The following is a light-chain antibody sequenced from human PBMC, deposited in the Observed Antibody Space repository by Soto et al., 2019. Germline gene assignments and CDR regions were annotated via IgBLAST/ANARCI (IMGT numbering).Light chain of an antibody. V-gene: IGLV2-14*03. J-gene: IGLJ1*01. CDR1: STDIGGYED. Sequence: QSVLTQPASVSGSPGQSITISCTGTSTDIGGYEDVTWYQQHPGKAPKRIIYDDSNRPSGVSNRFSGSKSGNTASLAISGLQAEDEADYYCNSYTSYQTLEVFGTGTKLTVL. CDR3: NSYTSYQTLEV. CDR2: DDS.